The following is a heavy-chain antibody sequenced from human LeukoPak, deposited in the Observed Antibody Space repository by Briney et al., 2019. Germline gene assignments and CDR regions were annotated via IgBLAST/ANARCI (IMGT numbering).Heavy chain of an antibody. Sequence: GGSLRLSCAASGFTFSDFYMSWIRQAPGKGLEWVSYISFSSSYTNYADSVKGRFTISRDNAKNSLYLQMNSLRAEDTAVYYCVREDSYSSGWYGPDYWGQGTLVTVSS. D-gene: IGHD6-19*01. CDR1: GFTFSDFY. V-gene: IGHV3-11*05. J-gene: IGHJ4*02. CDR2: ISFSSSYT. CDR3: VREDSYSSGWYGPDY.